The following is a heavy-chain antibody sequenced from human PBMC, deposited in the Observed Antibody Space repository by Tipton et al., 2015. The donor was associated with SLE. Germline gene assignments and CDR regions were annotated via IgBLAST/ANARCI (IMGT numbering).Heavy chain of an antibody. Sequence: TLSLTCSVSGGSFNRGNYYWNWIRQPAGKGLEWIGRVYSRGNTNYNPSLKSRVTISLDTSKNQFSLKLSSVTAADTAVYYCARMMYSSSSVPFDYWGLGTLVTVSS. CDR1: GGSFNRGNYY. V-gene: IGHV4-61*02. J-gene: IGHJ4*02. CDR3: ARMMYSSSSVPFDY. CDR2: VYSRGNT. D-gene: IGHD6-6*01.